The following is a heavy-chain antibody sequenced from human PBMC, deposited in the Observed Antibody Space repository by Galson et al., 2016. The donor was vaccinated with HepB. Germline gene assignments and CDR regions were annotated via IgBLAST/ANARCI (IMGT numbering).Heavy chain of an antibody. V-gene: IGHV4-59*13. CDR3: ARGRGSTWERPYSWFDP. Sequence: ETLSLTCNVSGVSISSYYWSWIRQPPGKGLEWMGYIYNTGSAKYNPSLKSRVTISRDMSKNQFILKLTSLTAADTAVYYCARGRGSTWERPYSWFDPWGQGTLVTVSS. CDR1: GVSISSYY. CDR2: IYNTGSA. J-gene: IGHJ5*02. D-gene: IGHD6-13*01.